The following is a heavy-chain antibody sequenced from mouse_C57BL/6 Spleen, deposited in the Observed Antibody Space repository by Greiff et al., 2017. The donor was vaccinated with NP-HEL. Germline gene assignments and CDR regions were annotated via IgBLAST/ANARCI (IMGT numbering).Heavy chain of an antibody. CDR1: GYTFTDYN. J-gene: IGHJ2*01. D-gene: IGHD1-1*01. Sequence: VQLQQSGPELVKPGASVKIPCKASGYTFTDYNMDWVKQSHGKSLEWIGDINPNNGGTIYNQKFKGKATLTVDKSSSTAYMELRSLTSEDTAVYYCARSHRYYGSSYFDYWGQGTTLTVSS. V-gene: IGHV1-18*01. CDR3: ARSHRYYGSSYFDY. CDR2: INPNNGGT.